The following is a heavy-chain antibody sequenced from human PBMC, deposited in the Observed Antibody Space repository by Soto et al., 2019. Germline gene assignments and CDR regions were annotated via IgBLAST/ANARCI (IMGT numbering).Heavy chain of an antibody. J-gene: IGHJ4*02. CDR2: IYYSGST. V-gene: IGHV4-31*03. CDR1: GGSISSSGYY. D-gene: IGHD2-2*01. CDR3: ARDSGYCSSTSCYYFDY. Sequence: PSETLSLTCTVSGGSISSSGYYWGWIRQPPGKGLEWIGYIYYSGSTNYNPSLKSRVTISVDTSKNQFSLKLSSVTAADTAVYYCARDSGYCSSTSCYYFDYWGQGTLVTVSS.